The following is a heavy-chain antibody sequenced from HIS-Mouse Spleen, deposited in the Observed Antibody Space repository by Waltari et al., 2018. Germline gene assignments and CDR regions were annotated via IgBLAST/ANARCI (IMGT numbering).Heavy chain of an antibody. V-gene: IGHV3-7*01. CDR3: ARDIVVVPAAMEYYFDY. D-gene: IGHD2-2*01. Sequence: EVQLVESGGGLVQPGGSLRLSCAASGFTFSSYWMSWVRQAPGKGLEWVANIKQDGREKYYVDSVKGRFTISRDNAKNALYLQMNSLRAEDTAVYYCARDIVVVPAAMEYYFDYWGQGTLVTVSS. J-gene: IGHJ4*02. CDR1: GFTFSSYW. CDR2: IKQDGREK.